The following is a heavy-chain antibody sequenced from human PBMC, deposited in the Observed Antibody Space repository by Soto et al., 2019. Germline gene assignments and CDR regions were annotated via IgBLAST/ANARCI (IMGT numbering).Heavy chain of an antibody. V-gene: IGHV3-15*01. Sequence: PGGSMRLSCAASGFTLSNAWMRWVRQAPGKGLEWVGRIKSKTDGGTTDYAATVKGRFTSSTDDSKNTLYLQMNSLKTEDTAVYYCTTDPRGVVVPAATPSICVYYYYGMDGWGQGTTVTVSS. D-gene: IGHD2-2*01. CDR1: GFTLSNAW. CDR3: TTDPRGVVVPAATPSICVYYYYGMDG. CDR2: IKSKTDGGTT. J-gene: IGHJ6*02.